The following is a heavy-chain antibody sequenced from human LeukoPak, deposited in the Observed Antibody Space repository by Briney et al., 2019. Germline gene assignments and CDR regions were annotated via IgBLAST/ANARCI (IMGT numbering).Heavy chain of an antibody. CDR3: ASDFWSGYYPPA. V-gene: IGHV4-39*01. J-gene: IGHJ5*02. CDR1: GGSISSSSYY. CDR2: IYYSGST. Sequence: SETLSLTCTVSGGSISSSSYYWGWIRQPPGKGPEWIGSIYYSGSTYYNPSLKSRVTISVDTSKNQFSLKLSSVTAADTAVYYCASDFWSGYYPPAWGQGTLVTVSS. D-gene: IGHD3-3*01.